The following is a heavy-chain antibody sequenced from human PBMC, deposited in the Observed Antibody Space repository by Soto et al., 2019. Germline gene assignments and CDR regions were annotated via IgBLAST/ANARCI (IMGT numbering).Heavy chain of an antibody. CDR1: GGFVSSGSYY. CDR3: ARVERGTATTVVDAFDI. V-gene: IGHV4-34*01. D-gene: IGHD1-1*01. J-gene: IGHJ3*02. Sequence: QVQLQQWGAGLLKPSETLSLTCAVYGGFVSSGSYYWSWIRQPPGKGLEWIGEMSHSGGTHFNPSLTSRVTISVDTSKNQFSLKMSSVTAADTALYYCARVERGTATTVVDAFDIWGPGTMVIVSS. CDR2: MSHSGGT.